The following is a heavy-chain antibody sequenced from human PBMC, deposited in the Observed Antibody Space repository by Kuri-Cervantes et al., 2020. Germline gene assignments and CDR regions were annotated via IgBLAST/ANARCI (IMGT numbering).Heavy chain of an antibody. CDR3: ARFRGYCSSTSCSPVGY. V-gene: IGHV3-11*01. Sequence: GESLKISCAASGFTFSDYYMSWIRQAPGKGLEWVSYISSSGSTIYYADSVKGRFTISRDNAKNSLYLQMNSLRAEDTAVYYCARFRGYCSSTSCSPVGYWGQGTLVTVSS. CDR1: GFTFSDYY. CDR2: ISSSGSTI. D-gene: IGHD2-2*01. J-gene: IGHJ4*02.